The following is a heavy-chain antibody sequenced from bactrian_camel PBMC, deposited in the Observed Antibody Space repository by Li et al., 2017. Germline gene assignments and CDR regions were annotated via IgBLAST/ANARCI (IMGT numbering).Heavy chain of an antibody. D-gene: IGHD7*01. V-gene: IGHV3S63*01. CDR2: IDTDGKI. Sequence: HVQLVESGGGSVQAGGSLRLSCTASGLTFATYAGAWFRQAPGKEREGVAFIDTDGKIDYGEDVKGRFTISRDNAKNTVYLQMDRLKPGDTAMYYCGAGPFDGNWSLGRYSYWGQGTQVTVS. J-gene: IGHJ4*01. CDR3: GAGPFDGNWSLGRYSY. CDR1: GLTFATYA.